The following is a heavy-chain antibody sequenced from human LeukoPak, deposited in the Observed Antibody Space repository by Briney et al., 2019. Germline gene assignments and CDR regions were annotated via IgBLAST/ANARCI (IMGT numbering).Heavy chain of an antibody. J-gene: IGHJ4*02. CDR3: ARLYYDILTGYYTLDY. D-gene: IGHD3-9*01. V-gene: IGHV4-61*02. Sequence: SETLSLTCTVSGGSISSGSYYWSWIRQPAGKGLEWIGRIYTSGSTNYNPSLKSRVTISVDTSKNQFSLKLSSVTAADTAVYYCARLYYDILTGYYTLDYWGQGTLVTVSS. CDR1: GGSISSGSYY. CDR2: IYTSGST.